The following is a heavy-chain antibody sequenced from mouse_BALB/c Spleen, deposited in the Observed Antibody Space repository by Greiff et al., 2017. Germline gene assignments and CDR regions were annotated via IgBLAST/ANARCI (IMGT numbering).Heavy chain of an antibody. V-gene: IGHV3-1*02. Sequence: EVKLMESGPDLVKPSQSLSLTCTVTGYSITSGYSWHWIRQFPGNKLEWMGYIHYSGSTNYNPSLKSRISITRDTSKNQFFLQLNSVTTEDTATYYCASEIYYYGSSYVEYAMDYWGQGTSVTVSS. CDR3: ASEIYYYGSSYVEYAMDY. CDR2: IHYSGST. J-gene: IGHJ4*01. CDR1: GYSITSGYS. D-gene: IGHD1-1*01.